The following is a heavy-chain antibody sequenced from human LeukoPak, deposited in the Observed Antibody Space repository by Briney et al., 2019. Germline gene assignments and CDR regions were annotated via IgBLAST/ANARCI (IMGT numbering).Heavy chain of an antibody. CDR2: IRYDGSNK. Sequence: PGGSLRLSCAASGFTFSSYGMHWVRQAPGKGLEWVAFIRYDGSNKYYADSVKGRLTISRDNSKNTLYLQMNSLRAEDTAVYYCAKAPSYGSGSYHVDYWGQGTLVTVSS. V-gene: IGHV3-30*02. J-gene: IGHJ4*02. CDR1: GFTFSSYG. D-gene: IGHD3-10*01. CDR3: AKAPSYGSGSYHVDY.